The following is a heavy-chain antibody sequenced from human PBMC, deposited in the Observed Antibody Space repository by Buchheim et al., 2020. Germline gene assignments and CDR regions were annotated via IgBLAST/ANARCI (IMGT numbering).Heavy chain of an antibody. CDR1: GFSFSNYG. J-gene: IGHJ4*02. Sequence: QVQLVESGGGVVQPGRSLRLSCAVSGFSFSNYGMHWVRQAPGKGLEWVAVISNDGSHKQYPESVKGRFTMSRDNSKKMMYLQMNSLRVEDTAVYYCVRDSSPSGSYGYHFDSWGQG. D-gene: IGHD1-26*01. CDR2: ISNDGSHK. V-gene: IGHV3-30*03. CDR3: VRDSSPSGSYGYHFDS.